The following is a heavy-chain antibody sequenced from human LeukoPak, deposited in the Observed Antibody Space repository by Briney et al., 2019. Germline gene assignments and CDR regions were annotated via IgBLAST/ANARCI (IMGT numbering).Heavy chain of an antibody. CDR1: GGSISSYY. J-gene: IGHJ3*02. V-gene: IGHV4-59*01. CDR3: ARRGRRSGIAVAGPEGAFDI. CDR2: IYYSGST. Sequence: SETLSLTCTVSGGSISSYYWSWIRQPPGKGLEWIGYIYYSGSTNYNPSLKSRVTISVDTSKNQFSLKLSSVTAADTAVYYCARRGRRSGIAVAGPEGAFDIWGQGTMVTVSS. D-gene: IGHD6-19*01.